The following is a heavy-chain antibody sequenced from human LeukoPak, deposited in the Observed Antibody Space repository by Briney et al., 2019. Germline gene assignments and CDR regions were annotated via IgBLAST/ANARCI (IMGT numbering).Heavy chain of an antibody. Sequence: GGSLRLSCAASGFTFSDYYMSWVRQAPGKGLEWVSVIYSGGSTYYADSVKGRFTISRDNSKNTLYLQMNSLRAEDTAVYYCASFWSGHTTGGFDYWGQGTLVTVSS. CDR1: GFTFSDYY. D-gene: IGHD3-3*01. CDR2: IYSGGST. V-gene: IGHV3-53*01. CDR3: ASFWSGHTTGGFDY. J-gene: IGHJ4*02.